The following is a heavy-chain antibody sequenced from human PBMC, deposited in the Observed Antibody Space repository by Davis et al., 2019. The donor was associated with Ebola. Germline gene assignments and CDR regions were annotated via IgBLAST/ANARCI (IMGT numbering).Heavy chain of an antibody. CDR2: IYHSGST. D-gene: IGHD3-22*01. CDR3: ARNYYDSSGYYANWFDP. J-gene: IGHJ5*02. Sequence: SETLSLTCAVSGGSISSGGYSWSWIRQPPGKGLEWIGYIYHSGSTYYNPSLKSRVTISVDRSKNQFSLKLSSVTAADTAVYYCARNYYDSSGYYANWFDPWGQGTLVTVSS. V-gene: IGHV4-30-2*01. CDR1: GGSISSGGYS.